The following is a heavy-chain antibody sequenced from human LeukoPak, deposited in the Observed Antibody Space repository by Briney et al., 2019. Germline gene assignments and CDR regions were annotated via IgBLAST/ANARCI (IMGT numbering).Heavy chain of an antibody. D-gene: IGHD4-17*01. CDR2: IWYDGSNK. CDR1: GFTFSSCA. Sequence: GGSLRLSCAASGFTFSSCAMHWVRQAPGKGLEWVALIWYDGSNKYYADSVKGRFTISRDNAKNTLYLQMNSLRAEDTAVYYCAGGSGDYSPDFWGQGTLVAVSS. CDR3: AGGSGDYSPDF. J-gene: IGHJ4*02. V-gene: IGHV3-33*01.